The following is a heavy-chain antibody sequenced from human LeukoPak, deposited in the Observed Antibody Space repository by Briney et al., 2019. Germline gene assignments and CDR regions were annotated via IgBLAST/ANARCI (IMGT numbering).Heavy chain of an antibody. V-gene: IGHV4-59*08. CDR2: IYCIGST. Sequence: SETLSLTCAVSGGSISSYYWSWSRQPPGKGLEWIGYIYCIGSTNYNPSLKSRVTISVDTSKNQFSLKLSSVSAADTAVYYCARRCAYDYFDYWGQGTLVTVSS. J-gene: IGHJ4*02. CDR1: GGSISSYY. D-gene: IGHD2-8*01. CDR3: ARRCAYDYFDY.